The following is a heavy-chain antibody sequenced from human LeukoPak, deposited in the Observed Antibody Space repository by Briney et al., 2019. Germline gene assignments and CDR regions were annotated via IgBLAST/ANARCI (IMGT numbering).Heavy chain of an antibody. D-gene: IGHD3-22*01. CDR1: GGSVSSGNYY. CDR2: IYYSGST. CDR3: ARDPSGYFNY. V-gene: IGHV4-61*01. J-gene: IGHJ4*02. Sequence: SETLSLTCTVSGGSVSSGNYYWSWIRQPPGKGLEWIGFIYYSGSTNYNPSLKSRVTISVDTSKNQFSLKLSSVTAADTAVYYCARDPSGYFNYWGQGTLATVSS.